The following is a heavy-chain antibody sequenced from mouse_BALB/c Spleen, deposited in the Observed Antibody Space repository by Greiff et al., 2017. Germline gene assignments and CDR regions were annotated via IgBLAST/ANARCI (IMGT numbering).Heavy chain of an antibody. J-gene: IGHJ2*01. V-gene: IGHV2-9*02. D-gene: IGHD3-3*01. CDR2: IWAGGST. CDR3: ARDRGGVPYYFDY. CDR1: GFSLTSYG. Sequence: VQGVESGPGLVAPSQSLSITCTVSGFSLTSYGVHWVRQPPGKGLEWLGVIWAGGSTNYNSALMSRLSISKDNSKSQVFLKMNSLQTDDTAMYYCARDRGGVPYYFDYWGQGTTLTVSS.